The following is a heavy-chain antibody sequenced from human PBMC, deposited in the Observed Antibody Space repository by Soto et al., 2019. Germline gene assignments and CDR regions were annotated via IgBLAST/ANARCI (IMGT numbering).Heavy chain of an antibody. Sequence: SETLSLTCTVSGGSISSGGYYWSWIRQHPGKGLEWIGYIYYSGSTYYNPSLKSRVTISVDTSKNQFSLKPSSVTAADTAVYYCARGGALNWFDPWGQGTLVTVSS. V-gene: IGHV4-31*03. J-gene: IGHJ5*02. CDR3: ARGGALNWFDP. CDR1: GGSISSGGYY. D-gene: IGHD1-26*01. CDR2: IYYSGST.